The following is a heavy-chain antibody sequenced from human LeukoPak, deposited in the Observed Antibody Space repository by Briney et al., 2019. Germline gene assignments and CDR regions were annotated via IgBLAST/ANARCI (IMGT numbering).Heavy chain of an antibody. CDR1: GFTFSSYA. V-gene: IGHV3-23*01. Sequence: GGSLRLSCAASGFTFSSYAMSWVRQAPGKGLEWVSAISGSGGSTYYADSVKGRFTISRDNSKNTLYLQMNSLRAEDTAVYYCAKDRPRLWFGEFPPFAYWGQGTLVTVSS. CDR3: AKDRPRLWFGEFPPFAY. J-gene: IGHJ4*02. CDR2: ISGSGGST. D-gene: IGHD3-10*01.